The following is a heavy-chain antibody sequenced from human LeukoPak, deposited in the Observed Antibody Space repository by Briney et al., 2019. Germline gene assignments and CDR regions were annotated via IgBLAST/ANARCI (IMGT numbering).Heavy chain of an antibody. Sequence: GGSLRLSCAASGFTFSDYYMSWVRQAPGKGLEWVAVISYDGGNKYYADSVKGRFTISRDNSKNTLYLQMNSLRAEDTAVYYCASPVIIAAAGRAFDYWGQGTLVTVSS. CDR2: ISYDGGNK. V-gene: IGHV3-30-3*01. CDR3: ASPVIIAAAGRAFDY. J-gene: IGHJ4*02. D-gene: IGHD6-13*01. CDR1: GFTFSDYY.